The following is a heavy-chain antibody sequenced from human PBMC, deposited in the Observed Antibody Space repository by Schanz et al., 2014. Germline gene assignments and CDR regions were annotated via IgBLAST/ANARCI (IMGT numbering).Heavy chain of an antibody. CDR1: RSTFSSYT. J-gene: IGHJ4*02. Sequence: VQLEQSGAEVKKPGSSVKVSCKASRSTFSSYTISWVRQARGQGLEWVGRFIPILDVGNYAQQFQGRVTFTADKSTSTAYMELSSLRSDDTAVYYCARDFSAYVGNYFDYWGQGTLVTVSS. CDR2: FIPILDVG. V-gene: IGHV1-69*08. D-gene: IGHD5-12*01. CDR3: ARDFSAYVGNYFDY.